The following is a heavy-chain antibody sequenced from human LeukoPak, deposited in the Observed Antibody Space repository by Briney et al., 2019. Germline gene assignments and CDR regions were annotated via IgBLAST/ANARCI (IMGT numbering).Heavy chain of an antibody. Sequence: SETLSLTCTVSGGSIRSYFWSWIRQPAGKGLEWIGRIYSSGSTNYNPSLKSRVTMSVDTSKNQFSLRLSSVTAADTAVYYCARENGSGGYSHCDYWGQGALVTVSS. J-gene: IGHJ4*02. CDR3: ARENGSGGYSHCDY. V-gene: IGHV4-4*07. CDR1: GGSIRSYF. CDR2: IYSSGST. D-gene: IGHD3-22*01.